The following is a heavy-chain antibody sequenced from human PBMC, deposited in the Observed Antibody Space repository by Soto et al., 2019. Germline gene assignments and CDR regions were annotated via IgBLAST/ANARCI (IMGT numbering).Heavy chain of an antibody. CDR1: GYTFTIYG. J-gene: IGHJ4*02. V-gene: IGHV1-18*01. Sequence: ASVKVSCKASGYTFTIYGISWVRQAPGQGLEWMGWISAYNGNTNYAQKLQGRVTMTTDTSTSTAYMELRSLRSDDTAVYYCASGGPLSGDFDFGYWGQGTLVTVSS. CDR3: ASGGPLSGDFDFGY. D-gene: IGHD2-21*02. CDR2: ISAYNGNT.